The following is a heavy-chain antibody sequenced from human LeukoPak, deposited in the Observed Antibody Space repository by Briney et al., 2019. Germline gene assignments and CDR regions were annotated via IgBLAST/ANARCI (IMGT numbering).Heavy chain of an antibody. CDR2: TWDDGISR. V-gene: IGHV3-33*01. D-gene: IGHD2-2*01. CDR1: RFPFSTYG. Sequence: GKSLRLSCAASRFPFSTYGMHWVRQAPGKGLEWVAVTWDDGISRTYADSVKDRFTISRDNSHNTLYLEMNSLRAEDTAVYYCGVLPAATMLRDYWGQGTLVTVSS. J-gene: IGHJ4*02. CDR3: GVLPAATMLRDY.